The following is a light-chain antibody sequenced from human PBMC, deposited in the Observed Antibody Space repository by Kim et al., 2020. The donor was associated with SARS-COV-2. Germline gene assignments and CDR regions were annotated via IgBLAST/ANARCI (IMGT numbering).Light chain of an antibody. CDR3: QQYGTSTGYT. Sequence: EIVLTQSPGTLSLSPGERATLSCRASQSVSSNYLAWYQQNPGQAPRLLIYAASSRATGIPDRFSGSGSQTDFTLTINGLEPEDFALYYCQQYGTSTGYTFGQGTKLEI. CDR1: QSVSSNY. J-gene: IGKJ2*01. V-gene: IGKV3-20*01. CDR2: AAS.